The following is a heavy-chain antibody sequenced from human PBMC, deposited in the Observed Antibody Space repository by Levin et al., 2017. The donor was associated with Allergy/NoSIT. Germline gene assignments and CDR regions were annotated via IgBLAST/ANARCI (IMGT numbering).Heavy chain of an antibody. Sequence: GGSLRLSCAVSGFTFGDYAMKWIRQAPGKGLEWISFIRSNAHGGTTEYAASVKGRFTMSRDDSKSIAYLQMNSLKTEDTALYFCTRVLVAAGPRLDYWGQGTLVTVSS. CDR2: IRSNAHGGTT. J-gene: IGHJ4*02. CDR3: TRVLVAAGPRLDY. V-gene: IGHV3-49*03. CDR1: GFTFGDYA. D-gene: IGHD6-13*01.